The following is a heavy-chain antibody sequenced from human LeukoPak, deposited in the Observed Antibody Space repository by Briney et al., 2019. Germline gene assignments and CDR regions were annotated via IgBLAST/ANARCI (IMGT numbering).Heavy chain of an antibody. J-gene: IGHJ4*02. CDR2: IRSKANSYAT. V-gene: IGHV3-73*01. CDR3: TARVSVGYFDY. D-gene: IGHD4-17*01. CDR1: GFTFSGSA. Sequence: GGSLRLSCAASGFTFSGSAMHWVRQASGKGLEWVGRIRSKANSYATAYAASVKGRFTISRDDSKNTAYLQMNSLKTEDTAVYYCTARVSVGYFDYWGQGTLVTVSS.